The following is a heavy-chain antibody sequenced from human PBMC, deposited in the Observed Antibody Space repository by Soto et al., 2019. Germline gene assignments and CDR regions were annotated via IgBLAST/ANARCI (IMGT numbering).Heavy chain of an antibody. Sequence: GASVKVSCKASGYTFTSYGISWVRQAPGQGLEWMGWISAYNGNTNYAQKLQGRVTMTTDTSTSTAYMELRSLRSDDTAVYYCANGQEYVGELSLLYFDYWGQGTLVTVSS. D-gene: IGHD3-16*02. J-gene: IGHJ4*02. CDR2: ISAYNGNT. CDR3: ANGQEYVGELSLLYFDY. CDR1: GYTFTSYG. V-gene: IGHV1-18*01.